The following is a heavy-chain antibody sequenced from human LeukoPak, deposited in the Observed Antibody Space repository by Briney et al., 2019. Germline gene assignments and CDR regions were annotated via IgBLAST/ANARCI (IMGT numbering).Heavy chain of an antibody. CDR2: INHSGST. D-gene: IGHD3-10*01. J-gene: IGHJ4*02. CDR1: GGSFSGYY. Sequence: SETLSLICAVYGGSFSGYYWSWIRQPPGKGLEWIGEINHSGSTNYNPSLKSRVTISVDTSKNQFSLKLSSVTAADTAVYYCARHFRVTMVRGVPNRYFDYWGQGTLVTVSS. V-gene: IGHV4-34*01. CDR3: ARHFRVTMVRGVPNRYFDY.